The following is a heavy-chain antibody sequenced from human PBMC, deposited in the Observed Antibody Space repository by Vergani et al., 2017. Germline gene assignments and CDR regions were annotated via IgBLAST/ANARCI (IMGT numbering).Heavy chain of an antibody. CDR3: VRDRGHYAGGRCYTEAWDY. CDR1: GFALNRHA. J-gene: IGHJ4*02. V-gene: IGHV3-30-3*01. D-gene: IGHD2-2*02. Sequence: QVQLVESGGGVVQPGTSLRLSCVVSGFALNRHAMYWVRQAPGKGLEWVVGISFDGTNEYYLDLVKGRFTISSDIAKNTLYLQVRSLRLEDTGVYHCVRDRGHYAGGRCYTEAWDYWGQGTPVTVSS. CDR2: ISFDGTNE.